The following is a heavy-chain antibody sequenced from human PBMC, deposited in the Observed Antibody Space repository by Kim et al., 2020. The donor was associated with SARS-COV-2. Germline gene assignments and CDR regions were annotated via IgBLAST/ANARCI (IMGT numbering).Heavy chain of an antibody. D-gene: IGHD2-15*01. CDR2: ISYDGSNK. CDR3: AKGHYSGGTGMDV. J-gene: IGHJ6*02. V-gene: IGHV3-30*18. Sequence: GGSLRLSCAASGFTFSSYGMHWVRQAPGKGLEWVAVISYDGSNKYYADSVKGRFTISRDNSKNTLYLQMNSLRAEDTAVYYCAKGHYSGGTGMDVWGQGTTVTVSS. CDR1: GFTFSSYG.